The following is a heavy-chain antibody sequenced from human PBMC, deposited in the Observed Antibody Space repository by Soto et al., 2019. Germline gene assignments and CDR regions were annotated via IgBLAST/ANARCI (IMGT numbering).Heavy chain of an antibody. J-gene: IGHJ4*02. CDR3: ARDRRLHDILTGYQIPPGFDY. D-gene: IGHD3-9*01. V-gene: IGHV1-18*01. Sequence: ASVKVSCKASGYTFTSYGISWVRQAPGQGLEWMGWISAYNGNTNYAQKLQGRVTMTTDTSTSTAYMELRSLRSDDTAVYYCARDRRLHDILTGYQIPPGFDYWGQGTLVTVSS. CDR2: ISAYNGNT. CDR1: GYTFTSYG.